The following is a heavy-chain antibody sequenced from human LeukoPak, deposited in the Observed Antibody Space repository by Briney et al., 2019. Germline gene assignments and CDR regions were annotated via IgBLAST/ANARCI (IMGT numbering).Heavy chain of an antibody. V-gene: IGHV3-48*01. Sequence: GGSLRLSCAVSGFPFSSYNMNWVRQAPGKGLEWFSYISTTSGTKYYADSVKGRFTISRDNPKNTLYLQMNSLRAEDTAVYYCAKVRRVDWFGESYYMDVWGKGTTVTISS. D-gene: IGHD3-10*01. J-gene: IGHJ6*03. CDR2: ISTTSGTK. CDR3: AKVRRVDWFGESYYMDV. CDR1: GFPFSSYN.